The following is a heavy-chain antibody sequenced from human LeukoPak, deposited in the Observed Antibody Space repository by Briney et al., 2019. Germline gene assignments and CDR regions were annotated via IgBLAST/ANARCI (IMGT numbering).Heavy chain of an antibody. CDR3: ARDNWGFFPQLDY. Sequence: PSETLSLTCTVSGGSVSGGSYYWSWIRQPPGKGLEWIGYIYYSGSTNYNPSLKSRVTISVDTSKNQFSLKLSSVTAADTAVYYCARDNWGFFPQLDYWGQGTLVTVSS. D-gene: IGHD7-27*01. CDR2: IYYSGST. CDR1: GGSVSGGSYY. V-gene: IGHV4-61*01. J-gene: IGHJ4*02.